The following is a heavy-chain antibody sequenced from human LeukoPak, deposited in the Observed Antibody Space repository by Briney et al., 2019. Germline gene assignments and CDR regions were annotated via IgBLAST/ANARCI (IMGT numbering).Heavy chain of an antibody. Sequence: GGPLRLSCAASGFPFSSYAMSWLRQAPGRGLEWVSAISGSGGSTYYADSVKGRYTISRDNSKNTLYLQMNSLRAEDTAVYYCAKDPDGYNFFYYFDYWGQGTLVTVSS. CDR1: GFPFSSYA. CDR2: ISGSGGST. J-gene: IGHJ4*02. CDR3: AKDPDGYNFFYYFDY. D-gene: IGHD5-24*01. V-gene: IGHV3-23*01.